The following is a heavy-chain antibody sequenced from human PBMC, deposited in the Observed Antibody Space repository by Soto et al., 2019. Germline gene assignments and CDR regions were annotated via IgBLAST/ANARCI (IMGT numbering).Heavy chain of an antibody. CDR3: ARSLTGYPRYYYYYGMDV. Sequence: GGSLRLSCAASGFTFSSYSMNWVRHAPGKGLEWVSSISSSSSYIYYADSVKGRFTISRDNAKNSLYLQMNSLRAEDTAVYYCARSLTGYPRYYYYYGMDVWGQGTTVTVSS. CDR1: GFTFSSYS. D-gene: IGHD3-9*01. J-gene: IGHJ6*02. CDR2: ISSSSSYI. V-gene: IGHV3-21*01.